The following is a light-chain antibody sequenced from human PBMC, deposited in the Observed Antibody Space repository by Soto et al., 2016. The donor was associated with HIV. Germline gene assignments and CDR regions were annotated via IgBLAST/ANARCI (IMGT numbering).Light chain of an antibody. CDR1: SLRNYY. V-gene: IGLV3-19*01. Sequence: SSELTQDPAVSVALGQTVKITCQGDSLRNYYASWYQQKPGQAPSLVIYGKNYRPSGIPDRFSGSSSGHTASLTITGVQAEDDADYYCNSRDSSGLHLGLFGNGPRSPS. J-gene: IGLJ1*01. CDR2: GKN. CDR3: NSRDSSGLHLGL.